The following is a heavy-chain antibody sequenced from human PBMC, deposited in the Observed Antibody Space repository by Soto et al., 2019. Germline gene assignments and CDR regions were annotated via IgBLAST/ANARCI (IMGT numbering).Heavy chain of an antibody. Sequence: ASVKVSCKTSGFTFTSYPFSWVRQAPGQGLEWLAWVHPYEGTTKVAHQFRDRITLTTDASAATVFMELTRLTSDDTAVNFCAREYYSSTTWIDYWGQGTLVTVSS. CDR3: AREYYSSTTWIDY. CDR1: GFTFTSYP. J-gene: IGHJ4*02. D-gene: IGHD1-26*01. CDR2: VHPYEGTT. V-gene: IGHV1-18*04.